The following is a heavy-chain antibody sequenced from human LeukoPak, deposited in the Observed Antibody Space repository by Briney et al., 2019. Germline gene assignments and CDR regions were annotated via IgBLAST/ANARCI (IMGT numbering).Heavy chain of an antibody. V-gene: IGHV4-59*11. D-gene: IGHD4-23*01. CDR1: GGSISSHY. CDR2: IYYSGST. CDR3: ARVPNDYGGNPGAYYYYMDV. J-gene: IGHJ6*03. Sequence: PSGTLSLTCTVSGGSISSHYWSWIRQPPGKGLEWIGYIYYSGSTNYNPSLKSRVTISVDTSKNQFSLKLSSVTAADTAVYYCARVPNDYGGNPGAYYYYMDVWGKGTTVTVSS.